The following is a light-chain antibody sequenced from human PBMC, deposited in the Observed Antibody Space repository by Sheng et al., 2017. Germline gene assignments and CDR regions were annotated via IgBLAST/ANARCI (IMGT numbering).Light chain of an antibody. V-gene: IGKV1-9*01. CDR3: QQLNSYPLT. Sequence: IQLTQSPSSLSASVGDRVTITCRASQGISTSLAWYQQKPGKAPKLLIYAASTFQSGVPSRFSGSGSGTDFTLTISSLQTEDFATYYCQQLNSYPLTFGGGTDVEIK. CDR1: QGISTS. CDR2: AAS. J-gene: IGKJ4*01.